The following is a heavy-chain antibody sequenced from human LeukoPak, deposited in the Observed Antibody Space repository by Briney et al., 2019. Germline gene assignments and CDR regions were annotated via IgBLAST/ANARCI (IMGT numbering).Heavy chain of an antibody. J-gene: IGHJ4*02. CDR2: IKQDGSEK. Sequence: AGGSLRLSCAASGFTFSSYWMSWVRQAPGNGLEWQANIKQDGSEKYYLVAVKGRFNISRDNAKNSLYLQMNSLRAEDTAVYYCAREAGAASDFDYWGQGTLATVSS. CDR1: GFTFSSYW. CDR3: AREAGAASDFDY. V-gene: IGHV3-7*01. D-gene: IGHD6-25*01.